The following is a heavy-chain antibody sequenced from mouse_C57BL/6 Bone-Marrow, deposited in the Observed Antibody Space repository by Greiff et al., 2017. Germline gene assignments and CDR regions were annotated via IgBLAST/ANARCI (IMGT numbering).Heavy chain of an antibody. CDR3: ARHYGSSRYYFDY. CDR1: GFTFSDYG. CDR2: ISSGSSTI. Sequence: EVMLVESGGGLVKPGGSLKLSCAASGFTFSDYGMHWVRQAPEKGLEWVAYISSGSSTIYYADTVKGRFTISRDNAKNTLFLQMTSLRSEDTAMYYCARHYGSSRYYFDYWGQGTTLTVSS. V-gene: IGHV5-17*01. J-gene: IGHJ2*01. D-gene: IGHD1-1*01.